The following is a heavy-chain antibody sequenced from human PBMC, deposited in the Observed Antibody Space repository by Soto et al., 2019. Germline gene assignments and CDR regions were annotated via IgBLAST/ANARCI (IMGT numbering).Heavy chain of an antibody. Sequence: PSETLSLTCTFSGCSMISYYWSWIRQPPGRGLEWIGFIYYAGSTNYNPSLKSRVTISVDTSKNQFSLKLSSVTAADTAVYYCARDMATPESQARFDPWGQGTLVTVSS. CDR3: ARDMATPESQARFDP. CDR2: IYYAGST. CDR1: GCSMISYY. J-gene: IGHJ5*02. V-gene: IGHV4-59*01. D-gene: IGHD5-12*01.